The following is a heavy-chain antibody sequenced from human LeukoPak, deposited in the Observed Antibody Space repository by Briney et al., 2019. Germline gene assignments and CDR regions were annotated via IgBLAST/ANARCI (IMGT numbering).Heavy chain of an antibody. J-gene: IGHJ6*02. Sequence: GRSLRLSCAASGFTFSSYAMHWVRQAPGKGLEWVAVISYDGSNKYYADSVKGRFTISRDNSKNTLYLQMNSLRAEHTAVYYCARDRLRWDYYYGMDDWGQGTTVTVSS. D-gene: IGHD4-23*01. V-gene: IGHV3-30*04. CDR1: GFTFSSYA. CDR3: ARDRLRWDYYYGMDD. CDR2: ISYDGSNK.